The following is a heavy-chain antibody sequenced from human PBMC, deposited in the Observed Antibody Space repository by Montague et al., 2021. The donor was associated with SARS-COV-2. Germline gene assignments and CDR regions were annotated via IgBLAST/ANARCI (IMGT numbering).Heavy chain of an antibody. CDR3: ARGGGNSAAYYNYTMDV. CDR1: GGSISSYY. CDR2: IYHNGST. J-gene: IGHJ6*02. V-gene: IGHV4-59*01. Sequence: SETLSLTCTVSGGSISSYYWTWIRQPPGKGLESIGYIYHNGSTNYNPSLKSRVTISVDTSKNQFSLKLSSVSVADTAVYYCARGGGNSAAYYNYTMDVWGQGTTVTVSS. D-gene: IGHD4-23*01.